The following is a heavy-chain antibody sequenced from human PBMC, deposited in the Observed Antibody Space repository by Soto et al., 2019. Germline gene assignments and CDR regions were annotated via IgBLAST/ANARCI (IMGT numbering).Heavy chain of an antibody. CDR2: IGNAGDT. V-gene: IGHV3-13*01. CDR1: GFTFSSYD. CDR3: ARGPLRYGPPPGMDV. J-gene: IGHJ6*02. D-gene: IGHD3-9*01. Sequence: EVQLVESGGGLVQPGGSLRLSCAASGFTFSSYDMHWVRQATGKGLEWVSAIGNAGDTYYPGSVKGRFTISRENAKNSFYLQMNSLRAEGTAVYYCARGPLRYGPPPGMDVWGQGTTVTVSS.